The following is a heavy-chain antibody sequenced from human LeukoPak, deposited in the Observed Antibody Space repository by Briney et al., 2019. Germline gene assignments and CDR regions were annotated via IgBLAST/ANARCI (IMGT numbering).Heavy chain of an antibody. CDR1: GDSIASTNW. D-gene: IGHD2-2*01. J-gene: IGHJ3*01. Sequence: PSGTLSLTCAVSGDSIASTNWWTWVRQPPGKGLEWIGEIYHSGSTNYNPSLQSRVTISVDESKNQVSLKVSSVTAADTAVYYCAREMRYYSGSSCYGLDVWGQGTMVTVSS. V-gene: IGHV4-4*02. CDR3: AREMRYYSGSSCYGLDV. CDR2: IYHSGST.